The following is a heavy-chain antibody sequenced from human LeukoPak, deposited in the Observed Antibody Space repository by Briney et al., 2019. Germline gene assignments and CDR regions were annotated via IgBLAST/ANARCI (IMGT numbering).Heavy chain of an antibody. V-gene: IGHV3-48*03. J-gene: IGHJ4*02. CDR1: GFSFSNYN. CDR2: ISSSGSTI. D-gene: IGHD1-26*01. CDR3: ARSYSRDQVFDY. Sequence: GGSLRLSCEASGFSFSNYNMDWVRQAPGKGLEWVSYISSSGSTIYYADSVKGRFTISRDNAKNSLYLQMNSLRAEDTAVYYCARSYSRDQVFDYWGQGTLVTVSS.